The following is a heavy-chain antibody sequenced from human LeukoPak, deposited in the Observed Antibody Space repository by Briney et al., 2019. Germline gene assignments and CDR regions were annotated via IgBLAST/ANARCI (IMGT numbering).Heavy chain of an antibody. J-gene: IGHJ5*02. CDR3: ASLPYCSGGSCHAEGFDP. CDR2: ISSSSNFV. V-gene: IGHV3-21*01. D-gene: IGHD2-15*01. CDR1: GFTFSSYS. Sequence: GGSLRLSCAASGFTFSSYSVNWVRQAPGKGLEWVSSISSSSNFVFYADSVKGRFTISRDNAKNSLFLQMNSLRAEDTAVYYCASLPYCSGGSCHAEGFDPWGQGTLVTVSS.